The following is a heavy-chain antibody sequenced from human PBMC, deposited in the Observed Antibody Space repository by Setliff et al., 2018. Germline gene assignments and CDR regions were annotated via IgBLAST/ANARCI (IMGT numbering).Heavy chain of an antibody. V-gene: IGHV3-7*01. J-gene: IGHJ4*02. Sequence: GGSLRLSCAASGFTFSRYWMTWIRQAPGKGLEWVANIKQDGSEKYYVDSVKGRFTISRDNAKNSLYLQMNSLRAEDTAVYYCARDGGEYWGQGTLVTVSS. CDR2: IKQDGSEK. D-gene: IGHD3-16*01. CDR3: ARDGGEY. CDR1: GFTFSRYW.